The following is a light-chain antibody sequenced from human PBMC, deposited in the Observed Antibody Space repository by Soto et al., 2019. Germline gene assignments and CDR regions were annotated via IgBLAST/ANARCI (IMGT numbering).Light chain of an antibody. J-gene: IGKJ1*01. CDR3: QQSYSTPWT. Sequence: DIQMTQSPSSLSASVGDRVTITCRASQSISSYLNWYQQKPGKAPKLLIYAASSLQSGVPSRFSGSGSGTDFTLTISRVQPEDFATYYCQQSYSTPWTFGQGTKVDIK. CDR2: AAS. V-gene: IGKV1-39*01. CDR1: QSISSY.